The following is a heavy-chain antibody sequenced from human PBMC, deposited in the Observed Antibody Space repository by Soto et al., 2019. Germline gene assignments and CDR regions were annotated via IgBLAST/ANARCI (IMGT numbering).Heavy chain of an antibody. D-gene: IGHD2-21*02. CDR2: INPNSGGT. J-gene: IGHJ4*02. CDR1: GGTFSSYA. V-gene: IGHV1-2*04. CDR3: ARDPGVTASYYFDY. Sequence: GASVKVSCKASGGTFSSYAISWVRQAPGQGLEWMGWINPNSGGTNYAQKFQGWVTMTRDTPISTAYMELNRLRSDDTAVYYCARDPGVTASYYFDYWGQGTLVTVSS.